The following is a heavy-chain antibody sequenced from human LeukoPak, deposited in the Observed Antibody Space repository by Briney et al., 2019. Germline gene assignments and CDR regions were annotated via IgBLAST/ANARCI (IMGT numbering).Heavy chain of an antibody. CDR1: GGSFSGYY. Sequence: SETLSLTCAVYGGSFSGYYWSWIRQPPGKGLEWIGYIYYSGSTNYNPSLKSRVTISVDTSKNQFSLKLSSVTAADTAVYYCARHVYWGDPTAPEDYFDYWGQGTLVTVSS. J-gene: IGHJ4*02. V-gene: IGHV4-59*08. CDR3: ARHVYWGDPTAPEDYFDY. D-gene: IGHD7-27*01. CDR2: IYYSGST.